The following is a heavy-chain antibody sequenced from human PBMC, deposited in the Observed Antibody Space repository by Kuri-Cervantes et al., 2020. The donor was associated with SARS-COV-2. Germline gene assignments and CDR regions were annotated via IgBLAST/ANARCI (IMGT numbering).Heavy chain of an antibody. J-gene: IGHJ3*01. CDR2: INWNGGNR. Sequence: GESLKISCAASGFTFVNYGMSWVRQAPGKGLGWVSGINWNGGNRGYADSVKGRFTISRDNAKNSLYLQMNSLRAEDTAVYYCARDHCSSSSCYLWGQGTMVTVSS. CDR1: GFTFVNYG. CDR3: ARDHCSSSSCYL. D-gene: IGHD2-2*01. V-gene: IGHV3-20*04.